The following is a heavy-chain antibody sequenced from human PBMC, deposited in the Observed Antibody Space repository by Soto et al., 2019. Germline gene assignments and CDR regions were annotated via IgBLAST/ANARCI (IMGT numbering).Heavy chain of an antibody. CDR2: ISYDGSNK. CDR1: GFTFSSYG. CDR3: AKTIEDTAMVMRSDY. Sequence: QVQLVESGGGVVQPGRSLRLSCAASGFTFSSYGMHWVRQAPGKGLEWVAVISYDGSNKYYADSVKGRFTISRDNSKNTLYLQMNSLRAEDTAVYYCAKTIEDTAMVMRSDYWGQGTLVTVSS. J-gene: IGHJ4*02. V-gene: IGHV3-30*18. D-gene: IGHD5-18*01.